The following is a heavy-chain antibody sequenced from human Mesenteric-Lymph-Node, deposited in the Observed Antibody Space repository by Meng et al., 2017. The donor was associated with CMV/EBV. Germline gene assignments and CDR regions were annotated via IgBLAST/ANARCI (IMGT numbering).Heavy chain of an antibody. CDR1: GFTYSSKA. J-gene: IGHJ4*02. D-gene: IGHD3-10*01. Sequence: GESLIISRAASGFTYSSKAMGWVRQAPGKGLEWVSPIYSGGSITYYAASVKGRFTISRDDSKNTLYLQMDSLRAEDTAQYYCAKDREGRGVYFDYWGQGTLVTVSS. CDR2: IYSGGSIT. V-gene: IGHV3-23*03. CDR3: AKDREGRGVYFDY.